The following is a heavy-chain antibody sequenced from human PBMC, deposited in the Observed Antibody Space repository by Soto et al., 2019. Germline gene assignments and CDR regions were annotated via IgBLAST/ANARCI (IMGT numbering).Heavy chain of an antibody. J-gene: IGHJ4*02. CDR2: ISGSGGDT. CDR1: GFSFSTFA. Sequence: EVQLLESGGDLVQPGGSLRLSCAASGFSFSTFALSWVRQAPGKGLEWISAISGSGGDTDYADSVRGRFTISRDNSKNTLYLQLSSLRAEDTAVYYCAGPGYSSRAYWGQGTLVTVSS. D-gene: IGHD5-18*01. CDR3: AGPGYSSRAY. V-gene: IGHV3-23*01.